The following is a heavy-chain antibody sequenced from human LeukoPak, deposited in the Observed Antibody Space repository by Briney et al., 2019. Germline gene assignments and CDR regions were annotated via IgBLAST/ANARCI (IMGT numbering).Heavy chain of an antibody. J-gene: IGHJ4*02. V-gene: IGHV1-46*01. CDR3: AKDYGYSSDYYVFPFAHPDY. Sequence: SVKVSCKASGYSFISNYIHWVRQAPGQGLEWMGVINPSGSSTRYAQKFQGRVTMTSDTSTSTVYMELSSLRSGDTAVYYCAKDYGYSSDYYVFPFAHPDYWGQGTLVTVSS. CDR1: GYSFISNY. CDR2: INPSGSST. D-gene: IGHD6-19*01.